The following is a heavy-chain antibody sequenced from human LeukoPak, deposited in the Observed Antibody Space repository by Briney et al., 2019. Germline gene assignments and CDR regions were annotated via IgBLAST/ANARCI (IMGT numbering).Heavy chain of an antibody. D-gene: IGHD6-13*01. CDR3: VKTGSGWYGDY. CDR1: GFSLSAYA. J-gene: IGHJ4*02. CDR2: IRYDGINK. V-gene: IGHV3-30*02. Sequence: GGSLRLSSAACGFSLSAYAMYWVRQAPGKGPEWVALIRYDGINKYYGDSVKGRFTISRDNSKNMLYLQMNSLRAEDTAVYYCVKTGSGWYGDYWGQGARVTVSS.